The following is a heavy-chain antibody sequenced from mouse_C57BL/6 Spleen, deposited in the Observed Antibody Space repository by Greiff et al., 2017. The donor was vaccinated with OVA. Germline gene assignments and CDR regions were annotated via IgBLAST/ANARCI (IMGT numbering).Heavy chain of an antibody. Sequence: EVQGVESGGGLVKPGGSLKLSCAASGFTFSDYGMHWVRQAPEKGLEWVAYISSGSSTIYYADTVKGRFTISRDNAKNTLFLQMTSLRSEDTAMYYCAKGYYGSSSYYYAMDYWGQGTSVTVSS. CDR1: GFTFSDYG. CDR2: ISSGSSTI. CDR3: AKGYYGSSSYYYAMDY. J-gene: IGHJ4*01. D-gene: IGHD1-1*01. V-gene: IGHV5-17*01.